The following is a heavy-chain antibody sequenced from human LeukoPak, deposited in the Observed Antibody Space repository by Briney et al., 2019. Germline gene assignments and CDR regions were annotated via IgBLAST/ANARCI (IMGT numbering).Heavy chain of an antibody. CDR2: ISGSGGST. J-gene: IGHJ4*02. V-gene: IGHV3-23*01. Sequence: GGSLRLSCAASGFTFSSYAMSWVRQAPGKGLEWVSAISGSGGSTYYADSVKGRFAISRDNSKNTLYLQMNSLRAEDTAVYHCAKSGIQLWLWLNDYWGQGTLVTVSS. CDR1: GFTFSSYA. D-gene: IGHD5-18*01. CDR3: AKSGIQLWLWLNDY.